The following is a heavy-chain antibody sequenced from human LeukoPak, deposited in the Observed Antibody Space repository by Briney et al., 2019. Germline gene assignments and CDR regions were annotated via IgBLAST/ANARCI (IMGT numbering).Heavy chain of an antibody. CDR2: IVRADDNTA. V-gene: IGHV3-11*01. CDR1: GFTFYDYY. CDR3: ARVNSAYSYFDF. D-gene: IGHD5-12*01. Sequence: PGGSLRLSCVASGFTFYDYYMIWTRQAPGQGLEWVSFIVRADDNTAECADSVRGRFSISRDNSRNSVFLQMTSLTPEDTAVYYCARVNSAYSYFDFWGQGTPVTVSS. J-gene: IGHJ4*02.